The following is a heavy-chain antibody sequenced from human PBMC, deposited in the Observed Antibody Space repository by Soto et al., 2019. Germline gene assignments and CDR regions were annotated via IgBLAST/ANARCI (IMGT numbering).Heavy chain of an antibody. CDR3: AKDPTRALWIDY. D-gene: IGHD3-10*01. CDR1: GFTFSSYA. V-gene: IGHV3-23*01. J-gene: IGHJ4*02. CDR2: ISGSGGST. Sequence: GGSLRLSCAASGFTFSSYAMSWVRQAPGKGLEWVSAISGSGGSTYYADSVKGRFTISRDNSKNTLYLQMNSLRAEDTAVYYSAKDPTRALWIDYWGQGTLVTVSS.